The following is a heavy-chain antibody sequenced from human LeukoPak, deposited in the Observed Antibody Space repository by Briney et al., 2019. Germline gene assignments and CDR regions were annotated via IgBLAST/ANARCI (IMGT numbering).Heavy chain of an antibody. CDR2: INHSGST. CDR1: GGSFSGYY. CDR3: ARAAATGYWYFDL. D-gene: IGHD6-13*01. V-gene: IGHV4-34*01. Sequence: SETLSLTCAVYGGSFSGYYWSWIRQPPGKGLEWIGEINHSGSTNYNPSLKSRVTISVDTSKNQFSLKLSSVTAADTAVYYCARAAATGYWYFDLWGRGTLVTVSS. J-gene: IGHJ2*01.